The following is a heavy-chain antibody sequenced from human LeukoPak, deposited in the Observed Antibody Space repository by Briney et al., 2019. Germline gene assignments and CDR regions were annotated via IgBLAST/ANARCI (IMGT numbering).Heavy chain of an antibody. CDR1: GGSISSHY. J-gene: IGHJ4*02. V-gene: IGHV4-59*11. CDR2: IYYSGST. CDR3: ARNLYDSSGSMGIYTFDY. D-gene: IGHD3-22*01. Sequence: SETLSLTCTVSGGSISSHYWSWIRQPPGKGLEWIGYIYYSGSTNCNPSLKSRVTISVDTSKNQFSLKLSSVTAADTAVYYCARNLYDSSGSMGIYTFDYWGQGTLVTVSS.